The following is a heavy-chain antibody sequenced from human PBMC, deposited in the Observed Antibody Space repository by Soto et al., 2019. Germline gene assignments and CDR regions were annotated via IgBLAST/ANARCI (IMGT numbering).Heavy chain of an antibody. V-gene: IGHV4-59*01. Sequence: SXTQSITCTVSRGSIGSYYWSLLRQHQGKGLESIGYLYYGSSANYNTSLKXXVTLSLDXXTNNCSPTLSSMSDAETAVYYCALRSMAVVPEYWGQGTLVTASS. CDR1: RGSIGSYY. D-gene: IGHD2-15*01. CDR3: ALRSMAVVPEY. J-gene: IGHJ4*02. CDR2: LYYGSSA.